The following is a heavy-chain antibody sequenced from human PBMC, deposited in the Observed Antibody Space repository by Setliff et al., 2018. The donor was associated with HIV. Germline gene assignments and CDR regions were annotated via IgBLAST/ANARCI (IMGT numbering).Heavy chain of an antibody. CDR2: IRTKAYGGTT. Sequence: LSLTCAVYGGSFSGYYWSWIRQPPGKGLEWVGFIRTKAYGGTTEYAASVKGRFTISRDDSRSIAHLQMNSLKTEDTAVYYCTRDSRYYYDISGYYPFWGQGTLVTVSS. D-gene: IGHD3-22*01. CDR3: TRDSRYYYDISGYYPF. J-gene: IGHJ4*02. V-gene: IGHV3-49*03. CDR1: GGSFSGYY.